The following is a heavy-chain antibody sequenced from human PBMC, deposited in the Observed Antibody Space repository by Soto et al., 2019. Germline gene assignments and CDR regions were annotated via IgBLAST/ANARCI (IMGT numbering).Heavy chain of an antibody. CDR1: GYTFTSYG. CDR2: ISAYNGNT. Sequence: RASVKVSCKASGYTFTSYGISWVRQAPGQGLEWMGWISAYNGNTNYAQKLQGRVTMTTDTSTSTAYMELSSLRSEDTAVYYCATFTISRRSSGYYYSAFDIWGQGTMVTVSS. CDR3: ATFTISRRSSGYYYSAFDI. D-gene: IGHD3-22*01. V-gene: IGHV1-18*01. J-gene: IGHJ3*02.